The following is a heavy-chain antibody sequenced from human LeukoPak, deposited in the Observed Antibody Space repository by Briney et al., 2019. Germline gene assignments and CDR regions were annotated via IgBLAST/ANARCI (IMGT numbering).Heavy chain of an antibody. CDR2: IIPIFGIA. J-gene: IGHJ3*02. D-gene: IGHD5-24*01. CDR1: GGTFSSYA. CDR3: ARDQRREMATIGNAFDI. Sequence: SVKVSYKASGGTFSSYAISWVRQAPGQGLEWMGRIIPIFGIANYAQKFQGRVTITADKSTSTAYMELSSLRSEDTAVYYCARDQRREMATIGNAFDIWGQGTMVTVSS. V-gene: IGHV1-69*04.